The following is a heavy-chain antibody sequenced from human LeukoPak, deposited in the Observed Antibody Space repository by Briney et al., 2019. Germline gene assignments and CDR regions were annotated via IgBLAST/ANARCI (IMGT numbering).Heavy chain of an antibody. Sequence: SETLSLTCTVSGGSISSYYWSWIRQPAGKGLEWIGRIYTSGSTNYNPSLKSRVTMSVDTSKNQFSLKLSSVTAADTAVYYCAGGPGSYYNGEFDYWGQGTLVTVSS. CDR3: AGGPGSYYNGEFDY. D-gene: IGHD3-10*01. CDR2: IYTSGST. V-gene: IGHV4-4*07. J-gene: IGHJ4*02. CDR1: GGSISSYY.